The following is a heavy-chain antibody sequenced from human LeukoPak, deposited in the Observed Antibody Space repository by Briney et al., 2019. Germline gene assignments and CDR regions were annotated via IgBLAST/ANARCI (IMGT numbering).Heavy chain of an antibody. CDR1: GGSFSGYY. V-gene: IGHV4-34*01. J-gene: IGHJ4*02. Sequence: SETLSLTCAVYGGSFSGYYWSWIRQPPGKGPEWIGEINHSGSTNYNPSLKSRVTISVDTSKNQFSLKLSSVTAADTAVYYCALGDHIDYWGQGTLVTVSS. CDR2: INHSGST. CDR3: ALGDHIDY. D-gene: IGHD4-17*01.